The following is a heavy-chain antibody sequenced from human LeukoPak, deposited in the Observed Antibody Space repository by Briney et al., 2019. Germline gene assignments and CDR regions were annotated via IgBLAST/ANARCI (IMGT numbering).Heavy chain of an antibody. Sequence: GGSLRLSCAASGFTFSRYGMHWVRQAPGKGLEWVAVIWDDGNNKNYADSVKGRFTISRDNFENTLSLQMNSLGAEDTAIYYCARDRGMDVWGQGTTVTVSS. CDR2: IWDDGNNK. V-gene: IGHV3-33*01. CDR1: GFTFSRYG. J-gene: IGHJ6*02. CDR3: ARDRGMDV.